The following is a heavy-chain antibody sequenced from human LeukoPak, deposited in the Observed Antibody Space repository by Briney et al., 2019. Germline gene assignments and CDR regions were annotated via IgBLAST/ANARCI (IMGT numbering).Heavy chain of an antibody. CDR1: GFTFSCYA. V-gene: IGHV3-23*01. CDR2: ISGSGGST. Sequence: PGGSLRLSCAASGFTFSCYAMSWVRQAPGKGLEWVSAISGSGGSTYYADSVKGRFTISRDNSKNTLYLQMNSLRAEDTAVYYCAKTLGRYYYDSSGYYSEIDFDYWGQGTLVTVSS. J-gene: IGHJ4*02. CDR3: AKTLGRYYYDSSGYYSEIDFDY. D-gene: IGHD3-22*01.